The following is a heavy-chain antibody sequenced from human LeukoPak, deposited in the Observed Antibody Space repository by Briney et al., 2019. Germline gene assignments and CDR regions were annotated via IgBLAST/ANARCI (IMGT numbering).Heavy chain of an antibody. V-gene: IGHV4-38-2*02. Sequence: SETLSLTCTVSGYSISSGYYWGWIRQPPGKGLEWIGSIYHSGSTYYNPSLKSRVTISVDTSKNQFSLKLSSVTAADTAVYYCARGYGDYYYMDVWGKGTTVTVSS. CDR2: IYHSGST. CDR3: ARGYGDYYYMDV. J-gene: IGHJ6*03. D-gene: IGHD4-17*01. CDR1: GYSISSGYY.